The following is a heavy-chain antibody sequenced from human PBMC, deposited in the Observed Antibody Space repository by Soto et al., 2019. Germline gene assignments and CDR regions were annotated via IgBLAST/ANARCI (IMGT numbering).Heavy chain of an antibody. D-gene: IGHD5-12*01. CDR3: ASDYSGYDPYYYYGMDV. J-gene: IGHJ6*02. Sequence: QVQLVQSGAEVKKPGSAVKVSCKASGGTFSSYAISWERQAPGQGLEWMGGIIPIFGTANYAQKFQGRVTITADESTSTAYMELSSLRSEDTAVYYCASDYSGYDPYYYYGMDVWGQGTTVTVSS. CDR2: IIPIFGTA. CDR1: GGTFSSYA. V-gene: IGHV1-69*12.